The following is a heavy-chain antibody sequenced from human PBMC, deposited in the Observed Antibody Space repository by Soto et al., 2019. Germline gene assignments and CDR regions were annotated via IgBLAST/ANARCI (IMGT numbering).Heavy chain of an antibody. CDR2: IYYSGRT. V-gene: IGHV4-59*01. J-gene: IGHJ4*02. Sequence: QVQLQESGPRLVKPSETLSLTCTVSGDSISSYYWTWIRQPPGKGLEYIGYIYYSGRTYYNTSLKIRGTISVDTSKNQFSLKLSSVTAADTAVYYCARGHLGITTTGTLYDFDYWGQGTLVTVSS. D-gene: IGHD3-9*01. CDR1: GDSISSYY. CDR3: ARGHLGITTTGTLYDFDY.